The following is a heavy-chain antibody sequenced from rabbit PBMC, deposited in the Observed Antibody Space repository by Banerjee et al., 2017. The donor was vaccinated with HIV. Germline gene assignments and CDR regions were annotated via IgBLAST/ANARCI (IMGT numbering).Heavy chain of an antibody. D-gene: IGHD4-2*01. CDR2: IYTGGTGST. CDR3: AREAGYVGDGVTFNL. J-gene: IGHJ4*01. CDR1: GFDFSSSYW. Sequence: QEQLEESGGDLVKPEGSLTLTCTASGFDFSSSYWICWVRQAPGKGLEWIACIYTGGTGSTVYASWAKGRFTISKTSSTTVTLQMTSLTAADTATYFCAREAGYVGDGVTFNLWGQGTLVTVS. V-gene: IGHV1S45*01.